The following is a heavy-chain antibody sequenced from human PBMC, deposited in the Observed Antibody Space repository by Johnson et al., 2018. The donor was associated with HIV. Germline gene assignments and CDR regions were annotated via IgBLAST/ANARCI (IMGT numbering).Heavy chain of an antibody. CDR2: IKQDGSEK. Sequence: VQLVESGGVVVQPGRSLRLSCAASGFTFTNYAMHWVRQAPGKGLEWVANIKQDGSEKYYVDSVKGRFTISRDNAKNSLYLQMNSLRAEDTAVYYCAREASLYAFDIWGQGTMVTVSS. CDR1: GFTFTNYA. CDR3: AREASLYAFDI. V-gene: IGHV3-7*01. J-gene: IGHJ3*02. D-gene: IGHD5/OR15-5a*01.